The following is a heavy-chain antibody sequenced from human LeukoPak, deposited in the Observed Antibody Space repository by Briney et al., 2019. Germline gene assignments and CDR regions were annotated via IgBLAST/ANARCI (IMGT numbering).Heavy chain of an antibody. D-gene: IGHD6-19*01. J-gene: IGHJ4*02. CDR2: ISGSGGST. V-gene: IGHV3-23*01. CDR3: ASARQRIAVAGTLDY. CDR1: GFTFSSYA. Sequence: PGGSLRLSCAASGFTFSSYAMSWVRQAPGKGLEWVSAISGSGGSTYYADSVKGRFTISRDNSKNTLYLQMNSLRAEDTAVYYCASARQRIAVAGTLDYWGQGTLVTVSS.